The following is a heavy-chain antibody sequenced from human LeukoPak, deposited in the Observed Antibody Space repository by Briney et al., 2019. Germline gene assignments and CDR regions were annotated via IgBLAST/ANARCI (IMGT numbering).Heavy chain of an antibody. CDR1: GYTFTSYG. CDR2: ISAYNGNT. J-gene: IGHJ4*02. V-gene: IGHV1-18*01. Sequence: ASVKDSCKASGYTFTSYGISWVRQAPGQGLEWMGWISAYNGNTNYAQKLQGRVTMTTDTSTSTAYMELRSLRSDDTAVYYCARSRNGHDILTGYYSPFDYWGQGTLVTVSS. D-gene: IGHD3-9*01. CDR3: ARSRNGHDILTGYYSPFDY.